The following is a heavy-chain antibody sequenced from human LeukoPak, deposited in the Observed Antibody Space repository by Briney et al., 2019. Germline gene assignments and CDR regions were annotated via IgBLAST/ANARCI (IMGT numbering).Heavy chain of an antibody. J-gene: IGHJ4*02. Sequence: GRSLRLSCAASGFTFSSYGMRWVRQAPGKGLEWVAVIWYDGSNKYYADSVKGRFTISRDNSKNTLYLPMNSLRAEDTAVYYCARDVSYSGSYYVLDYWGQGTLVTVSS. CDR2: IWYDGSNK. CDR3: ARDVSYSGSYYVLDY. V-gene: IGHV3-33*01. D-gene: IGHD1-26*01. CDR1: GFTFSSYG.